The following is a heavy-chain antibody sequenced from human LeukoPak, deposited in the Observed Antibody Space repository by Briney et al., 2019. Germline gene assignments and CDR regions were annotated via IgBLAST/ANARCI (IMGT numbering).Heavy chain of an antibody. CDR3: ARVGRYSYAHNP. Sequence: GGSVRLSCAAFGFTFRDYGDYWMRWVRQPAGKGLEWVANIKQDGREKYYVDSVNGRFNISRENGKNSLFLQMNSLRAEDTAVYYCARVGRYSYAHNPWAQGTLVTVSS. CDR2: IKQDGREK. J-gene: IGHJ5*02. CDR1: GFTFRDYGDYW. D-gene: IGHD5-18*01. V-gene: IGHV3-7*01.